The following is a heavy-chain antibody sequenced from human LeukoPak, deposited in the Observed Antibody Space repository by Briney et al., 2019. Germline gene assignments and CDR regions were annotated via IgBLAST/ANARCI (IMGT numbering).Heavy chain of an antibody. J-gene: IGHJ4*02. V-gene: IGHV3-43D*03. D-gene: IGHD6-13*01. Sequence: GGSLRLSCAASGFTLDDYAMHWVRQAPGKGLEWVSLISWDGGSIYYVDSVKGRFTISRDNSKNSLYLQMNSLRAEDTALYYCAKDIRGSTSWYGLDYWGRGTLVTVSS. CDR2: ISWDGGSI. CDR3: AKDIRGSTSWYGLDY. CDR1: GFTLDDYA.